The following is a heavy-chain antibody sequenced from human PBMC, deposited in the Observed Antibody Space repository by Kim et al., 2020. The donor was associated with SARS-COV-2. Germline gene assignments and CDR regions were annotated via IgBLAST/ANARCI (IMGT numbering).Heavy chain of an antibody. D-gene: IGHD6-13*01. CDR3: ATIAAAGRSDFDY. J-gene: IGHJ4*02. Sequence: SNPSLKSRVTISVDTSKNQFSLKLSSVTAADTAVYYCATIAAAGRSDFDYWGQGTLVTVSS. V-gene: IGHV4-34*01.